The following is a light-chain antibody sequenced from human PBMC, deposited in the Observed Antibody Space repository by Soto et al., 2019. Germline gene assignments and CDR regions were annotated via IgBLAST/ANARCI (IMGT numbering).Light chain of an antibody. J-gene: IGLJ2*01. V-gene: IGLV2-14*01. CDR2: DVS. Sequence: QSALTQPASVSGSPGQSITISCTGTSSDVGGYNYVSWYQQHPGKAPTLMIYDVSNRPSGVSSRFSGSKSGNTASLSISGLQPEDEADYYCSSYTISSTVVFGGGTKLTVL. CDR3: SSYTISSTVV. CDR1: SSDVGGYNY.